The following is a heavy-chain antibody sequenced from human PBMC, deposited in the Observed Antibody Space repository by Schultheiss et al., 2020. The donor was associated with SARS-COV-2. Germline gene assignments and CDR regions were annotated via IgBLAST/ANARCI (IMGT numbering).Heavy chain of an antibody. CDR1: GGSFSGYY. D-gene: IGHD3-3*01. J-gene: IGHJ6*03. CDR2: IYYSGST. V-gene: IGHV4-34*01. CDR3: ASGRRGNYDFWSGYPRYMDV. Sequence: SETLSLTCAVYGGSFSGYYWSWIRQPPGKGLEWIGYIYYSGSTNYNPSLKSRVTISVDTSKNQFSLKLSSVTAADTAVYYCASGRRGNYDFWSGYPRYMDVWGKGTTVTVS.